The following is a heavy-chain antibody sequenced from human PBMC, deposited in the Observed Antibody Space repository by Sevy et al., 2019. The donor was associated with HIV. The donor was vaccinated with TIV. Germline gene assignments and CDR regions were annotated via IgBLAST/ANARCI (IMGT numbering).Heavy chain of an antibody. J-gene: IGHJ4*02. Sequence: GGSLRLSCAASGFSFSTHAMHWVRQAPGKGLDWVALISYDGTAKYYAYSVKGRFTVSRDDSKNTLYRQMNSLRPVDSAVYYCAREGGHTSAWTPGSYWGQGTQVTVSS. CDR2: ISYDGTAK. CDR1: GFSFSTHA. V-gene: IGHV3-30-3*01. D-gene: IGHD6-19*01. CDR3: AREGGHTSAWTPGSY.